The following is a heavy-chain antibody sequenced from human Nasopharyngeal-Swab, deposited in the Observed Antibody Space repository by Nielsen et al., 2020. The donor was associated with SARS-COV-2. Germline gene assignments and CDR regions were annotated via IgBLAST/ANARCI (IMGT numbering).Heavy chain of an antibody. Sequence: GESLKISCAASGFTFSSYGMHWVRQAPGKGLEWVAVISYDGSNKYYADSVKGRFTISRDNSKNTLYLQMNSLRAEDTAVYYCAKDMAITMLRGVIAYWGQGTLVTVSS. V-gene: IGHV3-30*18. J-gene: IGHJ4*02. D-gene: IGHD3-10*01. CDR3: AKDMAITMLRGVIAY. CDR1: GFTFSSYG. CDR2: ISYDGSNK.